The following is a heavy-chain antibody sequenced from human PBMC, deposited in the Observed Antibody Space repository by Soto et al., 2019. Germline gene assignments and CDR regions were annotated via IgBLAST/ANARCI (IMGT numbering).Heavy chain of an antibody. J-gene: IGHJ3*02. CDR3: ARNYGDGAFDI. CDR2: IYWDEDK. D-gene: IGHD4-17*01. V-gene: IGHV2-5*02. Sequence: QITLKESGPTLVKPTQTLTLTCTFSGFSLSTSGVGVGWFRQPPGKALEWLALIYWDEDKRYSPSLKSRLTITKDASKSQVAHTMTIMDPVDTATYYGARNYGDGAFDIWGQGTMVTVSS. CDR1: GFSLSTSGVG.